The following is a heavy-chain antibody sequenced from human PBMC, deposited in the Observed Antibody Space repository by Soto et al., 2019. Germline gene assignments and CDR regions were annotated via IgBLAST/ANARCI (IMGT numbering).Heavy chain of an antibody. CDR2: IYRDGTT. J-gene: IGHJ4*02. CDR1: GITVSRNY. D-gene: IGHD2-21*02. V-gene: IGHV3-66*01. Sequence: EVQLVESGGGLVQPGGSLRLSCAASGITVSRNYMSWVRQAPGKGRECVSLIYRDGTTSYTDSVKGRFIISRDSSKNTLYLEMNSLRAEDTAVYYCARSIDEQTASWGQGILVTVAS. CDR3: ARSIDEQTAS.